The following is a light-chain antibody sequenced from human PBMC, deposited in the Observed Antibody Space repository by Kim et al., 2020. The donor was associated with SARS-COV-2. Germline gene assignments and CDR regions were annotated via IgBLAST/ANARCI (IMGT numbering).Light chain of an antibody. CDR1: AVPKQY. V-gene: IGLV3-25*03. CDR3: QSADSSGTWV. Sequence: VSPGQTARINCSGDAVPKQYAYWYQQKPGQAPVLVIYKDSERPSGIPERFSGSSSGTTVTLTISGVQAEDEADYYCQSADSSGTWVFGGGTQLTVL. J-gene: IGLJ3*02. CDR2: KDS.